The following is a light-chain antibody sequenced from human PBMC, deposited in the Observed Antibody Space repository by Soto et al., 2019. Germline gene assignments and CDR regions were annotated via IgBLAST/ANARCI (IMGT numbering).Light chain of an antibody. CDR2: NDN. CDR1: SSNMGSNT. CDR3: AAWDGSLNHIL. V-gene: IGLV1-44*01. Sequence: QSVLTQPRSASGTPGQGVAISCSGSSSNMGSNTVNWYQHLPGTAPKLLIYNDNQRPSGVPDRFFGSKSGTSASLAITGLQSEDEADYYCAAWDGSLNHILFGGGTKLTVL. J-gene: IGLJ2*01.